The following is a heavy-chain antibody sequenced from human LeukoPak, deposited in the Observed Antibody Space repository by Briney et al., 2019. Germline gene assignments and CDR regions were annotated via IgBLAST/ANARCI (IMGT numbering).Heavy chain of an antibody. D-gene: IGHD3-22*01. V-gene: IGHV1-46*01. CDR1: GYTFTSYY. CDR2: INPSGGST. Sequence: WASVKVSCKASGYTFTSYYMHWVRQAPGQGLEWMGIINPSGGSTSYAQKFQGRVTMTRDTSTSTVYMELSSLRSEDTAVYYCAKTGYYDSSGQNAFDIWGQGTMVTVSS. J-gene: IGHJ3*02. CDR3: AKTGYYDSSGQNAFDI.